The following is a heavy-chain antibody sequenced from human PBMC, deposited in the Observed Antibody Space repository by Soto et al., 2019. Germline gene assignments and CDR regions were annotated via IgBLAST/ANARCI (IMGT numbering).Heavy chain of an antibody. CDR3: ARDPRSGYSYQGRMDV. J-gene: IGHJ6*02. Sequence: SVKVSCKASGGTFSSYAISWVRQAPGQGLEWMGGIIPIFGTANYAQKFQGRVTITADESTSTAYMELSSLRSEDTAVYYCARDPRSGYSYQGRMDVWGQGTTVTVSS. V-gene: IGHV1-69*13. D-gene: IGHD5-18*01. CDR1: GGTFSSYA. CDR2: IIPIFGTA.